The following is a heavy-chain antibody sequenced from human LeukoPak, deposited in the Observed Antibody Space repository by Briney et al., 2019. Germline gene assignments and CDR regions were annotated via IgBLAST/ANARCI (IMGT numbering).Heavy chain of an antibody. V-gene: IGHV4-4*07. CDR3: ARASLLRYFDWSKRPFDP. CDR2: IYTSGST. Sequence: SETLSLTCTVSGGSISSYYWSWIRQPAGKGLEWIGRIYTSGSTNYNPSLKSRVTMSVDTSKNQFSLKLSSVTAADTAVYYCARASLLRYFDWSKRPFDPWGQGTLVTVSS. D-gene: IGHD3-9*01. J-gene: IGHJ5*02. CDR1: GGSISSYY.